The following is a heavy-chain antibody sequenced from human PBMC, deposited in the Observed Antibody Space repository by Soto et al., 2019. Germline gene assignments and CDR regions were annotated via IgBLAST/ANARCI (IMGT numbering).Heavy chain of an antibody. J-gene: IGHJ4*02. V-gene: IGHV3-21*01. Sequence: GGSLRLSCAASGFTFSSYSMNWVRQAPGKGLEWVSSISSSSSYIYYADSVKGRFTISRDNAKNSLYLQMNSLRAEDTAVYYCATLQGAVATFDYWGQGTLVTVSS. D-gene: IGHD6-19*01. CDR2: ISSSSSYI. CDR3: ATLQGAVATFDY. CDR1: GFTFSSYS.